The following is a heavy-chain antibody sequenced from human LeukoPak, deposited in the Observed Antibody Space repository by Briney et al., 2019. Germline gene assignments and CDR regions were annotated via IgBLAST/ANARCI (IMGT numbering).Heavy chain of an antibody. CDR2: IYHSGST. CDR1: GDSISSGGYS. J-gene: IGHJ6*04. V-gene: IGHV4-30-2*01. D-gene: IGHD5-18*01. CDR3: ASRQLWSDYYYYGMDV. Sequence: PSETLSLTCAVSGDSISSGGYSWSWIRQPPGKGVEWIGYIYHSGSTYYNPSLKSRVTRSVDRSKNQFSLKLSSVTAADTAVYYCASRQLWSDYYYYGMDVWGKGTTVTVSS.